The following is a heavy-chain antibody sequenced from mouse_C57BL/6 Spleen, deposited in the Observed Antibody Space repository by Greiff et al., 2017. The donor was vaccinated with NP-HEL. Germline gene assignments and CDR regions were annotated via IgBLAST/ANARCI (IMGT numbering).Heavy chain of an antibody. V-gene: IGHV1-64*01. D-gene: IGHD1-1*01. J-gene: IGHJ2*01. CDR1: GYTFSRYW. CDR2: IHPNSGST. CDR3: ARFYGSSSGYFDY. Sequence: QVQLQQPGAELVKPGASVKLSCKASGYTFSRYWLHWVKQRPGQGLEWIGMIHPNSGSTNYNEKFKSKATLTVDKSSSTAYMQLSSLTSEDSAVYYCARFYGSSSGYFDYWGQGTTLTVSS.